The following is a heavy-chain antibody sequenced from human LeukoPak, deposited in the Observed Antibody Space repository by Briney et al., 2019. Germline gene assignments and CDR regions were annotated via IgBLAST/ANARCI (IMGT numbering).Heavy chain of an antibody. V-gene: IGHV3-23*01. CDR1: GFTFSSYA. Sequence: GGSLRLSCAASGFTFSSYAMSWVRQAPGKGLEWVSAISGSGGSTYYADSVKGRFTISRDNSKNTLYLQMNSLRAEDTAVYYCARVMITFGGVIATNADYWGQGTLVTVSS. D-gene: IGHD3-16*02. J-gene: IGHJ4*02. CDR2: ISGSGGST. CDR3: ARVMITFGGVIATNADY.